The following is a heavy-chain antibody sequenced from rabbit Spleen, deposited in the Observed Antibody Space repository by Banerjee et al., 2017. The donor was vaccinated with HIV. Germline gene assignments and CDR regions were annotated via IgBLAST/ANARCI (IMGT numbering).Heavy chain of an antibody. J-gene: IGHJ3*01. CDR3: ARDLSSSSSFINL. V-gene: IGHV1S40*01. CDR2: IAGGSSGFT. Sequence: QSLEESGGDLVKPGASLTLTCTASGFSFSSTYYICWVRQAPGKGLEWIGCIAGGSSGFTYSATWAKGRFTCSKTSSTTVTLQMTSLTVADTATYFCARDLSSSSSFINLWGQGTLVTVS. CDR1: GFSFSSTYY. D-gene: IGHD1-1*01.